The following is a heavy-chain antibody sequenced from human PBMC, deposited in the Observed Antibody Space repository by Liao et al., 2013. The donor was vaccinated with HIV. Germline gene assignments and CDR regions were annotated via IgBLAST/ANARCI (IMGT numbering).Heavy chain of an antibody. J-gene: IGHJ2*01. V-gene: IGHV4-59*12. CDR2: IYYSGST. D-gene: IGHD2-21*01. CDR1: GGSISSYH. Sequence: QVQLQQWGAGLLKPSETLSLICTVSGGSISSYHWSWIRQPPGKGLEWMGNIYYSGSTYYNPSLKSRVTISVDRSKNQFSLKLSSVTAADTAVYYCARGDCGGDCYSARYFDLWGRGTLVTVSS. CDR3: ARGDCGGDCYSARYFDL.